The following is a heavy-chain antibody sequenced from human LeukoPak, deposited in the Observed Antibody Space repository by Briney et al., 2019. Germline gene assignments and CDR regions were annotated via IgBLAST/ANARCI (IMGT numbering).Heavy chain of an antibody. CDR2: ISSSASTI. J-gene: IGHJ6*02. CDR1: GFTFSSYW. V-gene: IGHV3-48*04. CDR3: ARDKFHYYGMDV. Sequence: PGGSLRLSCAASGFTFSSYWMSWVRQAPGKGLEWVSYISSSASTIYYADSVKGRFTISRDNAKNSLYLQMNSLRAEDTAVYYCARDKFHYYGMDVWGQGTTVTVSS.